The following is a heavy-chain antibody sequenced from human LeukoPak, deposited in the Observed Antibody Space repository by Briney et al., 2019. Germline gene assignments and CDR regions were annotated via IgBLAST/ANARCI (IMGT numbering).Heavy chain of an antibody. CDR3: TRAITYFYGSVTYDWFDS. V-gene: IGHV3-21*01. J-gene: IGHJ5*01. Sequence: GGSLRLSCAASGFTFSTYSMNWVRQAPGKGLEWVSSISSTSSYIYYADSVKGRFTISRDNAKNMVYLQMNSLRADDTAIYYCTRAITYFYGSVTYDWFDSWGQGTRVTVSS. D-gene: IGHD3-10*01. CDR1: GFTFSTYS. CDR2: ISSTSSYI.